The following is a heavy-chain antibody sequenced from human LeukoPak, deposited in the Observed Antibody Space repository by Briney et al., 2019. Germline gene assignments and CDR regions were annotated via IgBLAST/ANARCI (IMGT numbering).Heavy chain of an antibody. Sequence: GESLKISCKGSEYSFTSYWIAWVRQMPGKGLEWMGIFYPGDSDTRYSPSFQGQVTISADRSISTAYLQWSSLKASDTAMYYCARHQYSSSWYSGWFDPWGQGTLVTVSS. CDR1: EYSFTSYW. CDR2: FYPGDSDT. J-gene: IGHJ5*02. CDR3: ARHQYSSSWYSGWFDP. D-gene: IGHD6-13*01. V-gene: IGHV5-51*01.